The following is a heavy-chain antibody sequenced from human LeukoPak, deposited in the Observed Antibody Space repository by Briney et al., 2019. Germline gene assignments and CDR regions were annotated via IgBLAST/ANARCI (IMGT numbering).Heavy chain of an antibody. CDR2: MYYTGTI. CDR1: GDSITSSSYY. V-gene: IGHV4-39*07. D-gene: IGHD3-10*01. Sequence: PSETLSLTCTVSGDSITSSSYYWGWIRQPPGKGLEWIGTMYYTGTIYYNPSLKSRVTISVDTSKNQFSLKLSSVTAADTAVYYCARYLPLDGDALDAFDIWGQGTMVTVSS. J-gene: IGHJ3*02. CDR3: ARYLPLDGDALDAFDI.